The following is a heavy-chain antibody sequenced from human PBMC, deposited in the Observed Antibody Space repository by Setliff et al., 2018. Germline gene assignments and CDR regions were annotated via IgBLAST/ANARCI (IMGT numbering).Heavy chain of an antibody. CDR3: ATLGVGDLRLAFDI. Sequence: GASVKVSCKTSGYTFINYGLSWMRQAPGQGLEWMGWISGYNGGTNSARKFQGRVTMSRDTSISTVYMELSRLTSDDTAVYYCATLGVGDLRLAFDIWGQGTMVTVSS. CDR2: ISGYNGGT. J-gene: IGHJ3*02. CDR1: GYTFINYG. V-gene: IGHV1-18*01. D-gene: IGHD3-10*01.